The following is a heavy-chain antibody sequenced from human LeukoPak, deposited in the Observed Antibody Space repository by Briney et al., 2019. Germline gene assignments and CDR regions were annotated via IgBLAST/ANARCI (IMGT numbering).Heavy chain of an antibody. J-gene: IGHJ3*02. CDR1: GGSTSSYY. CDR2: IYTSGIISGNT. D-gene: IGHD5-24*01. CDR3: VYMARAFDI. V-gene: IGHV4-4*07. Sequence: SETLSLTCTVSGGSTSSYYWSWIRQPPGKGLEWIGRIYTSGIISGNTNYNPSLESRVTMSVDASKNQFSLKLTSVTAADTAVYYCVYMARAFDIWGQGTMVTVSS.